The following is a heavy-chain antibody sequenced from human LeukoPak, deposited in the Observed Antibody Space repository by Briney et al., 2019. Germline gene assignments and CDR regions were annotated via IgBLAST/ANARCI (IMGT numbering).Heavy chain of an antibody. J-gene: IGHJ4*02. CDR2: ISYDGSDK. CDR3: AKVQLRIGVDY. Sequence: VGSLRLSCAASGFTFRNHAMHWVRQAPGKGLEWVGIISYDGSDKYYGDSVKGRFTISRDDSKNTLYLQMNSLRAEDTAVYYCAKVQLRIGVDYWGQGTRDPVSS. CDR1: GFTFRNHA. V-gene: IGHV3-30-3*01. D-gene: IGHD7-27*01.